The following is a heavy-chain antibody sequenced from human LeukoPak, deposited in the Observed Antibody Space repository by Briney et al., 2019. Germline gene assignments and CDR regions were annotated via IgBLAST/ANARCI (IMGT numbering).Heavy chain of an antibody. Sequence: GGSLRLSCAASGFTFSDSYMSWIRQAPGKGLEWVSYISSSGTTIYYADSVEDRFTISRDNAKNSLYPHMSSLRADDTAVYYCARYAASAYAYYYAMDVWGRGTTVTVSS. CDR2: ISSSGTTI. CDR3: ARYAASAYAYYYAMDV. J-gene: IGHJ6*02. CDR1: GFTFSDSY. V-gene: IGHV3-11*01. D-gene: IGHD3-16*01.